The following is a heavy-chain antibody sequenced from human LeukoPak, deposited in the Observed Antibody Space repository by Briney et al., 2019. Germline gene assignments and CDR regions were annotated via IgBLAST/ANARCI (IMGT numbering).Heavy chain of an antibody. J-gene: IGHJ6*02. CDR3: ARVQEIDYYGMDV. V-gene: IGHV3-66*01. Sequence: TGGSLRLSCAASGFTVSSNYMSWVRQAPGKGLERVSVIYSGGSTYYADSVKGRFTISRDNSKNTLYLQMNSLRAEDTAVYYCARVQEIDYYGMDVWGQGTTVTVSS. CDR2: IYSGGST. D-gene: IGHD2-21*01. CDR1: GFTVSSNY.